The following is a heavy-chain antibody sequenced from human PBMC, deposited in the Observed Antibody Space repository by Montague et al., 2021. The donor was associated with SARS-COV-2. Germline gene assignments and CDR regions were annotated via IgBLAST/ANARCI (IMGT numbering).Heavy chain of an antibody. V-gene: IGHV3-66*01. CDR1: GFTVSSNY. J-gene: IGHJ6*02. CDR3: ARDRHWTNPCYDILTGYQYYYYGMDV. Sequence: SLRLSCAASGFTVSSNYMSWVRQAPGKRLEWVSVIYSGGSTYYADSVKGRFTISRDNSKNTLYLQMNSLRAEDTAVYYCARDRHWTNPCYDILTGYQYYYYGMDVWGQGTTVTVSS. CDR2: IYSGGST. D-gene: IGHD3-9*01.